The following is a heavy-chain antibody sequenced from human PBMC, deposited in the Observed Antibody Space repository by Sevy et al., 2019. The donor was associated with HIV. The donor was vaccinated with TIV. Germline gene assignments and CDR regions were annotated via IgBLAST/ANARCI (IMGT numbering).Heavy chain of an antibody. CDR1: GGSIRSYY. J-gene: IGHJ6*02. CDR2: RDYSGST. Sequence: SETLSLTCAVSGGSIRSYYWSWIRRSPGKGLEWIGSRDYSGSTNYNPSLKSRVSMSIDTSTNRFSPKLSSVTAADTALYYSGGLDYHYYHAMDVWGQGTTVTVSS. D-gene: IGHD3-10*01. CDR3: GGLDYHYYHAMDV. V-gene: IGHV4-59*03.